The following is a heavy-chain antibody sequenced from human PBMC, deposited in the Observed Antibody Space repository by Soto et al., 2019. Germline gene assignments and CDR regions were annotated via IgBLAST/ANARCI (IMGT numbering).Heavy chain of an antibody. CDR3: ARADFGVYRRRRPIDY. Sequence: QVQLVESGGGLVKPGGSLRLSCAASGFTFSDYYMSWFLQAPGKGLEWVSYISGSGSTIYYADTVKGRFTTSREHAKNSLYLQMNSLGAEDTALYYCARADFGVYRRRRPIDYWGQGTLVTVSS. D-gene: IGHD3-16*01. CDR2: ISGSGSTI. CDR1: GFTFSDYY. J-gene: IGHJ4*02. V-gene: IGHV3-11*01.